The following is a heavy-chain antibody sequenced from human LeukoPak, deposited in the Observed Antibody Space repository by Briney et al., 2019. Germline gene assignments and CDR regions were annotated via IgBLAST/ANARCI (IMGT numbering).Heavy chain of an antibody. Sequence: PGGSLRLSCAASGFTFSSYAMSWVRQAPGKGLEWCSAISGSGGSTYYADSVKGRFTISRDNSKNTLYLQMNSLRAEDTAVYYCARGGYDSSGYYSNPPDYWGQGTLVTASS. CDR2: ISGSGGST. CDR1: GFTFSSYA. J-gene: IGHJ4*02. V-gene: IGHV3-23*01. D-gene: IGHD3-22*01. CDR3: ARGGYDSSGYYSNPPDY.